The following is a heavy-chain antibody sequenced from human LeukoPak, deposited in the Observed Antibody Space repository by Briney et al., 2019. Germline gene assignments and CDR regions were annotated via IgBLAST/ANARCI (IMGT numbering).Heavy chain of an antibody. Sequence: GGSLRLSCAASGFTFSSYSMNWVRQAPGKGLEWVSSISSSSSYIYYADSVKGRFTISRDNAKNSLYLQMNSLRAEDMAVYYCARDLVQLWLSDYWGQGTLVTVSS. CDR1: GFTFSSYS. D-gene: IGHD5-18*01. CDR2: ISSSSSYI. CDR3: ARDLVQLWLSDY. J-gene: IGHJ4*02. V-gene: IGHV3-21*01.